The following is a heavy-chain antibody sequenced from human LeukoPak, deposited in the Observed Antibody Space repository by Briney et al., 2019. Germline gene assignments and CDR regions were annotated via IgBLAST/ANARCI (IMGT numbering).Heavy chain of an antibody. V-gene: IGHV3-23*01. J-gene: IGHJ1*01. CDR2: ITGSGSST. CDR1: GFTFTRHA. Sequence: PGGSLRLSCAASGFTFTRHAMTWVRQAPGKGLDYVSTITGSGSSTYYANSVKGRFTVSRDNSKNTVYLQMNSLRVDDTAIYYCAKDGQTGEWELEHWGQGTLVTVYS. CDR3: AKDGQTGEWELEH. D-gene: IGHD7-27*01.